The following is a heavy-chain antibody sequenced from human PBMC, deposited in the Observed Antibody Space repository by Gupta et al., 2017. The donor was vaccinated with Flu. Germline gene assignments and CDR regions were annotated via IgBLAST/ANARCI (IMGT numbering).Heavy chain of an antibody. D-gene: IGHD3-10*01. CDR2: IYYRGSI. CDR1: GGYISNYY. Sequence: QVQLRESGPGLVKPSATLSLTCTVSGGYISNYYWSWIRQPPGKGLEWIGYIYYRGSIGYNPSLKSRVTISVDTSKNQYSLKLSSVTATDTAVYYCARGTHYYYGSGSSIDHWGQGTLVTVSS. J-gene: IGHJ4*02. CDR3: ARGTHYYYGSGSSIDH. V-gene: IGHV4-59*01.